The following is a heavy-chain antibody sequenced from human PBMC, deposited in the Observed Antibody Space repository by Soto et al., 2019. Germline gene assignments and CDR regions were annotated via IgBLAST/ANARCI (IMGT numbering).Heavy chain of an antibody. V-gene: IGHV3-9*01. D-gene: IGHD6-19*01. CDR2: ITWNSGNI. Sequence: GVSLRLSCTASGFTFDDYAMHWVRQGPGKGPEWVSGITWNSGNIGYADSVKGRFTISRDNAKNSLYLQMNSLRAEDTAFYYCAKDMRQYSSGWTYFDYWGQGTLVTVSS. CDR1: GFTFDDYA. CDR3: AKDMRQYSSGWTYFDY. J-gene: IGHJ4*02.